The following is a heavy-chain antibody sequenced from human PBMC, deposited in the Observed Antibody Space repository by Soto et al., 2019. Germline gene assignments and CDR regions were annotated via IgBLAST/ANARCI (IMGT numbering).Heavy chain of an antibody. CDR1: GGSISSYY. J-gene: IGHJ3*02. CDR2: IYYSGST. CDR3: ARESGPDAKRQIVGATSGAFDI. V-gene: IGHV4-59*01. D-gene: IGHD1-26*01. Sequence: SETLSLTCTVSGGSISSYYWSWIRQPPGKGLEWIGYIYYSGSTNYNPSLKSRVTISVDTSKNQFSLKLSSVTAAATAGYYCARESGPDAKRQIVGATSGAFDIWGQGTMVTVSS.